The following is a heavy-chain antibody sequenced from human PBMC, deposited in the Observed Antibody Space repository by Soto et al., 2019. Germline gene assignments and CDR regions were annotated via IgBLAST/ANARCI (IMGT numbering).Heavy chain of an antibody. CDR2: IIPIFGTG. Sequence: GASVKVSCKASGGTFSSYAISWVRQAPGQGLEWMGGIIPIFGTGNYAQKCQGRVTITADESTSTAYMELSSLRSEDTAVYYCARVIAVAGYFDYWGQGTLVTV. D-gene: IGHD6-19*01. J-gene: IGHJ4*02. CDR1: GGTFSSYA. V-gene: IGHV1-69*13. CDR3: ARVIAVAGYFDY.